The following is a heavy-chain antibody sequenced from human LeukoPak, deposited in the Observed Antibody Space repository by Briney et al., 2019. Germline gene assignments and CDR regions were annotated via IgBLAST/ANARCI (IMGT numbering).Heavy chain of an antibody. CDR1: GYTFTGCY. CDR3: ARDGGSYRARFDY. CDR2: INPNSGGT. Sequence: ASVKVSCKASGYTFTGCYMHWVRQAPGQGLEWMGWINPNSGGTNYAQKFQGRVTMTRDTSISTAHMELSRLRSDDTAVYYCARDGGSYRARFDYWGQGTLVTVSS. J-gene: IGHJ4*02. V-gene: IGHV1-2*02. D-gene: IGHD1-26*01.